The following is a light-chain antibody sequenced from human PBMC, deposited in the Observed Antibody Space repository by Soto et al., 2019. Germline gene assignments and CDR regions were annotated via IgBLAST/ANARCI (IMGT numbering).Light chain of an antibody. CDR1: QSVVSK. Sequence: EILLTQSPATLALSRWEVATLSCRASQSVVSKLACFQQKPFQAPRLLIYDASNRATGIPDRFSGSGSETDFPLTISSLEPEDLGVYYCLHRMDWPLTFGQGTRLEIK. CDR3: LHRMDWPLT. CDR2: DAS. V-gene: IGKV3-11*01. J-gene: IGKJ5*01.